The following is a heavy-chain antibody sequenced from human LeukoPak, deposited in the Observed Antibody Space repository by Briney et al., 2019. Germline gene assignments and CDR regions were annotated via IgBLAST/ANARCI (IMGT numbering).Heavy chain of an antibody. CDR1: GYSFTSYY. D-gene: IGHD6-19*01. Sequence: ASVKVSCKASGYSFTSYYMHWVRQAPGQGLEWMGIINPSGGSTSYAQKFQGRVTMTRDTSTSTVYMELSSLRSEDTAVYYCARVQEAGTFDYWGQGTLVTVSS. V-gene: IGHV1-46*01. CDR2: INPSGGST. CDR3: ARVQEAGTFDY. J-gene: IGHJ4*02.